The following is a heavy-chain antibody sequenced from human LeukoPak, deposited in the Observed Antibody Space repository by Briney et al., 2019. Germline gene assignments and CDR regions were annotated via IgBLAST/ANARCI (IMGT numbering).Heavy chain of an antibody. D-gene: IGHD3-22*01. V-gene: IGHV3-66*01. CDR2: IYSGGST. CDR3: ARGGYYDSSGYYLEDY. CDR1: GFTVSSNY. Sequence: GGSLRLSCAASGFTVSSNYMSWVRQAPGKGLEWVSVIYSGGSTYYADSVKGRFTISRDNSKNTLYLQMNSLRAEDTAVYYCARGGYYDSSGYYLEDYWGQGTLVTVSS. J-gene: IGHJ4*02.